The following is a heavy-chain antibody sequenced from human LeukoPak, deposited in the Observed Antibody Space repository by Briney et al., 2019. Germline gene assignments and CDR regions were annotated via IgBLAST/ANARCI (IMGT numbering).Heavy chain of an antibody. CDR1: GFTFSDHY. V-gene: IGHV3-72*01. CDR2: TRNKANSYTT. CDR3: AREIHVSYCSGGSCYSGRYFDY. Sequence: GGSLRLSCAASGFTFSDHYMDWVRQAPGKGLEWVGRTRNKANSYTTEYAASVKGRFTISRDDSKNSLYLQMNSLKTEDTAVYYCAREIHVSYCSGGSCYSGRYFDYWGQGTLVTVSS. J-gene: IGHJ4*02. D-gene: IGHD2-15*01.